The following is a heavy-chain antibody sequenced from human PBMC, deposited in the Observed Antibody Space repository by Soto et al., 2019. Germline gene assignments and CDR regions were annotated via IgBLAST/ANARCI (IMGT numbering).Heavy chain of an antibody. D-gene: IGHD2-8*01. V-gene: IGHV3-15*01. CDR1: GFTFSNAW. CDR3: TTESRYCTNGVCYTSG. Sequence: GGSLRLSCAASGFTFSNAWMSWVRQAPGKGLEWVGRIKSKTDGGTTDYAAPVKGRFTISRDDSKNTLYLQMNSLKTEDTAVYYCTTESRYCTNGVCYTSGWGQGTLVTVSS. J-gene: IGHJ4*02. CDR2: IKSKTDGGTT.